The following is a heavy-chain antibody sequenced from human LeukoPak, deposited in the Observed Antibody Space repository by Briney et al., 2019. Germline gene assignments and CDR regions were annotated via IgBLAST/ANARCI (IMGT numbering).Heavy chain of an antibody. D-gene: IGHD5-18*01. V-gene: IGHV3-64*04. CDR3: TRGNGYSYGYLDY. J-gene: IGHJ4*02. Sequence: GGSLRLSCSASGFTFSSYAMHWVRQAPGKGLEYVSAISSNGGSTYYADSVKGRFTISRDNSKNTLYLQMNTLRAEDTAVYYCTRGNGYSYGYLDYWGQGTLVTVSS. CDR1: GFTFSSYA. CDR2: ISSNGGST.